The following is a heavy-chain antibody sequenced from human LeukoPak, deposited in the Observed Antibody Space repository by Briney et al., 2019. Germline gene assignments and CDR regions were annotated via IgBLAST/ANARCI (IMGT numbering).Heavy chain of an antibody. J-gene: IGHJ5*02. V-gene: IGHV3-21*01. Sequence: TGGSLRLSCAASGFTLSNYDMNWVRQAPGKGLEWVSSISTSSRYIYYKDSVRGRFTISRDDAKNSLYLEMNSLRAEDTAVYYCAGADCSSSTCYLRRSWFDPWGQGTLVTVSS. CDR1: GFTLSNYD. CDR2: ISTSSRYI. D-gene: IGHD2-2*01. CDR3: AGADCSSSTCYLRRSWFDP.